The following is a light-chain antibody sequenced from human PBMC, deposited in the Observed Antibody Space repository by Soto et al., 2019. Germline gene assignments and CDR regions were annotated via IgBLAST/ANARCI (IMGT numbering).Light chain of an antibody. CDR2: EVS. V-gene: IGLV2-23*02. Sequence: QSALTQPGSVSGSPGQSITISCIGTSSDVGSYNLVSWYQQHPGKAPKVLIYEVSERPSGVSNRFSGSKSGNTASLTISGLQAEDEAEYYCCSYAGSRTHVLFGGGTQLTVL. CDR1: SSDVGSYNL. J-gene: IGLJ2*01. CDR3: CSYAGSRTHVL.